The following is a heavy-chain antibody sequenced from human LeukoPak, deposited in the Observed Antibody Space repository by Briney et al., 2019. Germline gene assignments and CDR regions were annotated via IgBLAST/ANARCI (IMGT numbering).Heavy chain of an antibody. V-gene: IGHV4-4*02. D-gene: IGHD3-9*01. J-gene: IGHJ4*02. CDR3: ARVYNYDILTGAYFFDY. Sequence: SETLSLTCTVSGGSISGYYWSWVRQPPGKGLEWIGEIYHSGSTNYNPSLKSRVTISVDKSKNQFSLKLSSVTAADTAVYYCARVYNYDILTGAYFFDYWGQGTLVTVSS. CDR2: IYHSGST. CDR1: GGSISGYY.